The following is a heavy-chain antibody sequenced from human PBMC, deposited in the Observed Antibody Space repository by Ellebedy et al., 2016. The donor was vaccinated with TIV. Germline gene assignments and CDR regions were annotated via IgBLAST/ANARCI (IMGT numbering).Heavy chain of an antibody. CDR1: GDSVYNRAV. Sequence: SQTLSLTCAISGDSVYNRAVWNWIRQSPSRGLEWLGTTFYRSKWYNDYAVSVKGRITINPDTSKNQFSLQLNSVTPEDTAVYYCARGVGVVNWGDYLDSWGQGTLVTVSS. J-gene: IGHJ4*02. V-gene: IGHV6-1*01. CDR2: TFYRSKWYN. D-gene: IGHD3-16*01. CDR3: ARGVGVVNWGDYLDS.